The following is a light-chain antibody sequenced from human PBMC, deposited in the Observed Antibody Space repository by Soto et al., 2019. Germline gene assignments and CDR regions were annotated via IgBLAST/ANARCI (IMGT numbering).Light chain of an antibody. CDR1: QSINNW. CDR3: QKYNYY. V-gene: IGKV1-5*01. J-gene: IGKJ2*01. CDR2: DAS. Sequence: DPQMTQSPSTLSASVGDRVTISCRASQSINNWLAWYQQKPGKAPKVLISDASRLESGVPSRFSGSGSGTEFTLTISSLQPDDFATYYCQKYNYYFGQGTKLEIK.